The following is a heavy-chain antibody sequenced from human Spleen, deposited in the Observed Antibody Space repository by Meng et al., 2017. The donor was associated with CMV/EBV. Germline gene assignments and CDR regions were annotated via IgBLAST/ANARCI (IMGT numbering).Heavy chain of an antibody. J-gene: IGHJ6*02. CDR3: ARGPNWTYYYYYDMDV. Sequence: ASVKVSCKASGYTFTSYDINWVRQAPGQGLEWMGWINPYSGGANYAQKFQGRVTMTRDTSISTAYMELSSLTSDDTAVYYCARGPNWTYYYYYDMDVWGQGSTVTVSS. D-gene: IGHD1-20*01. CDR2: INPYSGGA. V-gene: IGHV1-2*02. CDR1: GYTFTSYD.